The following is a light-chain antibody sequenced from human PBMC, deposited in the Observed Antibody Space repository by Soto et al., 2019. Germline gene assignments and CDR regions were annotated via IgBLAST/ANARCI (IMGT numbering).Light chain of an antibody. J-gene: IGLJ1*01. CDR1: SSDIGAHNF. Sequence: QSVLTQPASVSGSPGQAITVSCSGTSSDIGAHNFVSWYQQHPGKAPKLIIYEVINRPSGVSDRFSGSKSGNTASLPISGLQSEDEADYYCNSYTTSNTFVFGSGTKVTVL. CDR2: EVI. V-gene: IGLV2-14*03. CDR3: NSYTTSNTFV.